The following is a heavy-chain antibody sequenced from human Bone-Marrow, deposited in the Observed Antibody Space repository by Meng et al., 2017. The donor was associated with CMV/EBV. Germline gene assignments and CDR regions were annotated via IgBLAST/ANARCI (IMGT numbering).Heavy chain of an antibody. Sequence: SETLSLTCTVSGDSISGSSFYWGWIRQPPGKGLEWIGSIYYSGGTYYNPSLKSRVTISVDTSRDQFSLKLSSVTAADTAVYYCARHRSWTNDVRVHRGQADYWGQGTLVTVSS. J-gene: IGHJ4*02. D-gene: IGHD3-10*01. CDR1: GDSISGSSFY. CDR2: IYYSGGT. CDR3: ARHRSWTNDVRVHRGQADY. V-gene: IGHV4-39*01.